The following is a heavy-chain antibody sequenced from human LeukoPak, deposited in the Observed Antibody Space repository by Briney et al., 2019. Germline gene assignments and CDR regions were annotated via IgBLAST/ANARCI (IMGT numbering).Heavy chain of an antibody. D-gene: IGHD5-18*01. V-gene: IGHV4-59*08. CDR1: GGSISSYY. CDR2: IYYSGST. Sequence: SETLSLTCTVSGGSISSYYWSWIRQPPGKGLEWIGYIYYSGSTNYNPSLKSRVTISVDTSKNQLSLKLSSVTAADTAVYYCARTNYSYGVFDYWGQGTLVTVSS. CDR3: ARTNYSYGVFDY. J-gene: IGHJ4*02.